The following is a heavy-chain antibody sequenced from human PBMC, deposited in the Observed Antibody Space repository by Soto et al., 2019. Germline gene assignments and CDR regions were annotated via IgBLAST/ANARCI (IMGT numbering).Heavy chain of an antibody. Sequence: PSETLSLTCTVSGGSISSGDYYWSWIRQPPGKGLEWIGYIYYSGSTYYNPSLKSRVTISVDTSKNQFSLKLSSVTAADTAVYYCARASGVITFGGVIVFDYWGQGTLVTV. J-gene: IGHJ4*02. CDR2: IYYSGST. D-gene: IGHD3-16*02. CDR1: GGSISSGDYY. CDR3: ARASGVITFGGVIVFDY. V-gene: IGHV4-30-4*01.